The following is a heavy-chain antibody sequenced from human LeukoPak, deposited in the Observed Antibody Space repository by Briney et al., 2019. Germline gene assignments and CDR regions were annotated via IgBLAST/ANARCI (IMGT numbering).Heavy chain of an antibody. J-gene: IGHJ4*02. D-gene: IGHD3-3*01. CDR3: ARVNTRITVGFDY. Sequence: SGTLSLTCTVSGGSISSYYWSWIRQPPGKGLEWIGYIYYSGSTNYNPSLKSRVTISVDTSKNRFSLKLSSVTAADTAVYYCARVNTRITVGFDYWGQGTLVTVSS. CDR1: GGSISSYY. V-gene: IGHV4-59*12. CDR2: IYYSGST.